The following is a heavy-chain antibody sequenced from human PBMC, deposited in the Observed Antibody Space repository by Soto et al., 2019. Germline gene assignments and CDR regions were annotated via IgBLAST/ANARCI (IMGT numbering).Heavy chain of an antibody. Sequence: EVQLVESGGGLVQPGGSLTLSCAASGFTVSTNYMSWVRQAPGKGLEWVSAIYSGGGTYYADSVKGRFTISRDDSKNTLYLQMNSLRAEDTAVYYCARCDGSGTYCYFFGYWGQGTLVTVSS. J-gene: IGHJ4*02. CDR2: IYSGGGT. CDR3: ARCDGSGTYCYFFGY. CDR1: GFTVSTNY. D-gene: IGHD3-10*01. V-gene: IGHV3-66*01.